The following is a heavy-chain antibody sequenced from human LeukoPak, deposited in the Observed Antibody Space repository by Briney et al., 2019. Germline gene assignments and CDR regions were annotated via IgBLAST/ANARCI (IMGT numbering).Heavy chain of an antibody. J-gene: IGHJ4*02. V-gene: IGHV1-18*01. CDR1: GYTFTNYG. CDR3: ARTYYYDSRSFDY. CDR2: ISAYNANT. Sequence: ASVTVSCTASGYTFTNYGISWVRQAPGQGLEWMGWISAYNANTNYAQKLQGRVTMTTDTSTSTAYMELRSLRSDDTAVYYCARTYYYDSRSFDYWGQGTLVTVSS. D-gene: IGHD3-22*01.